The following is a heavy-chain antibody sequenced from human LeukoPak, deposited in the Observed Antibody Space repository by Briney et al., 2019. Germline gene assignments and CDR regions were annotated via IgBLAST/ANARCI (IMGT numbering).Heavy chain of an antibody. D-gene: IGHD4-17*01. CDR3: TRRYGDLQSFDY. CDR1: GFTFSGSA. J-gene: IGHJ4*02. Sequence: GGSLRLSCAASGFTFSGSAMHWVRQASGKGLEWVGRVRSKANSYATAYAASVKGRFTISRDDSKNTAYLQMNSLKTEDTAVYYCTRRYGDLQSFDYWGQGTLVTVSS. CDR2: VRSKANSYAT. V-gene: IGHV3-73*01.